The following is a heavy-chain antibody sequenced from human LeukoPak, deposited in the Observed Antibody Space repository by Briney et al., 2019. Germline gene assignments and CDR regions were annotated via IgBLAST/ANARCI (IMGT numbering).Heavy chain of an antibody. V-gene: IGHV3-11*01. CDR3: ARVRGSGVPAANFDY. D-gene: IGHD2-2*01. J-gene: IGHJ4*02. CDR2: ISSSGSTI. Sequence: PGGSLRLSCAASGFTFSDYYMSWIRQAPGKGREWVSYISSSGSTIYYADSVKGRFTISRDNAKNSLYLQMNSLRAEDTAVYYCARVRGSGVPAANFDYWGQGTLVTVSS. CDR1: GFTFSDYY.